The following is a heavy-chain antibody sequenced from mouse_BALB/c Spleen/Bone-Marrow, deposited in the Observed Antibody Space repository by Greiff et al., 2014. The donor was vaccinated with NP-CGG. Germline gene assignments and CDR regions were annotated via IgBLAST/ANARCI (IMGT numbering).Heavy chain of an antibody. Sequence: VQLKESGGGLVKPGGSLKLSCAASGFTFSDYYMYWVRQTPEKRLEWVATISDGGSYTYYPDSVKGRFTISRDNAKNNLYLQKSSLKSEDTAMYYCARGGQLGAMDYWGQGTSVTVSS. D-gene: IGHD3-2*01. CDR3: ARGGQLGAMDY. CDR1: GFTFSDYY. CDR2: ISDGGSYT. J-gene: IGHJ4*01. V-gene: IGHV5-4*02.